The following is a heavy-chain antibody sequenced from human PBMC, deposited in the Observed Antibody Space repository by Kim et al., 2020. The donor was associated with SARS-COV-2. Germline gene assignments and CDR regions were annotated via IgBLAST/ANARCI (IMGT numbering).Heavy chain of an antibody. CDR3: ARGEAVAGTTLGFDY. J-gene: IGHJ4*02. CDR1: GYTFTSYY. CDR2: INPSGGST. D-gene: IGHD6-19*01. Sequence: ASVKVSCKASGYTFTSYYMHWVRQAPGQGLEWMGIINPSGGSTSYAQKFQGRVTMTRDTSTSTVYMELSSLRSEDTAVYYCARGEAVAGTTLGFDYWGQGTLVTVSS. V-gene: IGHV1-46*01.